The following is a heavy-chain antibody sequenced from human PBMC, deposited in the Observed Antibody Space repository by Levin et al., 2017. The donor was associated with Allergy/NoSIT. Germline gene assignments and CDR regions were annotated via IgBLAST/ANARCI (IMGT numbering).Heavy chain of an antibody. CDR2: ISYDGSNK. J-gene: IGHJ6*02. V-gene: IGHV3-30*18. Sequence: PGGSLRLSCAASGFTFSSYGMHWVRQAPGKGLEWVAVISYDGSNKYYADSVKGRFTISRDNSKNTLYLQMNSLRAEDTAVYYCAKDRWELGIRNYYGMDGWGQGTTVTVSS. CDR3: AKDRWELGIRNYYGMDG. D-gene: IGHD1-26*01. CDR1: GFTFSSYG.